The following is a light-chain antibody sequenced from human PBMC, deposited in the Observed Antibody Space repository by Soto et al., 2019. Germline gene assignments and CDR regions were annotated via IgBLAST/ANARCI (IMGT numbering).Light chain of an antibody. CDR3: QQYGSSEII. V-gene: IGKV3-20*01. CDR1: QILTNPY. Sequence: ENVLTQSPGTLSLSPGDMATLFCRCRQILTNPYIAWYQQKPGQAPRLLIYDISSRATGIPDRFSGSVSGTDFTLTITRLEPEDFAVFYCQQYGSSEIIFGQGTRLEIK. CDR2: DIS. J-gene: IGKJ5*01.